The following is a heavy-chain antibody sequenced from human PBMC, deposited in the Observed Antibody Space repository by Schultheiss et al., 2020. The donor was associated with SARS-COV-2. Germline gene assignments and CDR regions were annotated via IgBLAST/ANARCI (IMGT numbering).Heavy chain of an antibody. CDR3: ARMAFDSSGYYPNWFDP. D-gene: IGHD3-22*01. Sequence: SQTLSLTCTVSGGSVSSGSYYWSWIRQPPGKGLEWIGEISHNGSTKYNPSLESRVAISVDTSKNQFSLKLSSVTAADTAVYYCARMAFDSSGYYPNWFDPWGQGTLVTVSS. CDR2: ISHNGST. V-gene: IGHV4-61*01. CDR1: GGSVSSGSYY. J-gene: IGHJ5*02.